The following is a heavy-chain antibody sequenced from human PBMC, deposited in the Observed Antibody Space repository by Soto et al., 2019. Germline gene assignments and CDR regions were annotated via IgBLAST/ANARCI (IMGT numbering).Heavy chain of an antibody. CDR2: IIPIFGTA. CDR1: GGTVSSYA. CDR3: AGCSGGSCYSNWFDP. J-gene: IGHJ5*02. V-gene: IGHV1-69*13. Sequence: GASVKVSCKASGGTVSSYAISWLRQAPGQGLEWMGGIIPIFGTANYAQKFQGRVTITADESTSTAYMELSSLRSEDTAVYYCAGCSGGSCYSNWFDPWGQGTLVTVSS. D-gene: IGHD2-15*01.